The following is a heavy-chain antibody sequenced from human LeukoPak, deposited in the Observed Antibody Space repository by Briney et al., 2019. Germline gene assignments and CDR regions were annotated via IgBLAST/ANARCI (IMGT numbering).Heavy chain of an antibody. CDR2: IYYSGST. CDR3: ARHGAEVQGRRGYRRDTAMVARGFDY. CDR1: GGSISSSSYY. Sequence: SETLSLTCTVSGGSISSSSYYWGWIRQPPGKGLEWIGSIYYSGSTYYNPSLKSRVTISVDTSKNRFSLKLSSVTAADTAVYYCARHGAEVQGRRGYRRDTAMVARGFDYWGQGTLVTVSS. D-gene: IGHD5-18*01. J-gene: IGHJ4*02. V-gene: IGHV4-39*01.